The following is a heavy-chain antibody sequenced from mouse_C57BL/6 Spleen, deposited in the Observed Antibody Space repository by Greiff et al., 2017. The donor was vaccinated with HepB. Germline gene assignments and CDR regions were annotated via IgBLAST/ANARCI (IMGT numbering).Heavy chain of an antibody. CDR2: IYPGDGDT. D-gene: IGHD1-1*01. CDR3: ARSPPQYGSSYHFDY. J-gene: IGHJ2*01. V-gene: IGHV1-82*01. Sequence: QVQLQQSGPELVKPGASVKISCKASGYAFSSSWMNWVKQRPGKGLEWIGRIYPGDGDTNYNGKFKGKATLTADKSSSTAYMQLSSLTSEDSAVYFCARSPPQYGSSYHFDYWGQGTTLTVSS. CDR1: GYAFSSSW.